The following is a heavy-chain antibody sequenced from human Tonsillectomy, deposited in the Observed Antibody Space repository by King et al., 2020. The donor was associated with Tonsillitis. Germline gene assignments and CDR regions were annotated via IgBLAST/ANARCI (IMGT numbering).Heavy chain of an antibody. V-gene: IGHV4-39*07. J-gene: IGHJ4*02. CDR3: ARHISSGWYHFDY. D-gene: IGHD6-19*01. CDR2: IYVSGTT. Sequence: QLQESGPGLVRPSETLSLTCTVSGGSIRSSSHYWGWIRQTPGKGLEWIGSIYVSGTTYYSPSLKSRDYISVETSKNQFSLKLSSVAAADTALYYCARHISSGWYHFDYWGQGTLVTVSS. CDR1: GGSIRSSSHY.